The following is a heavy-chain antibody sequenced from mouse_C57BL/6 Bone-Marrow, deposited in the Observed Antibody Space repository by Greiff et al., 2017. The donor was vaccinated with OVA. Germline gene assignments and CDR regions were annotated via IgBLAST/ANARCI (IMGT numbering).Heavy chain of an antibody. J-gene: IGHJ2*01. CDR1: GFTFSSYA. V-gene: IGHV5-4*03. CDR2: ISDGGSYT. Sequence: EVMLVESGGGLVKPGGSLQLSCAASGFTFSSYAMSWVRPTPEKRLEWVATISDGGSYTSYPANVKGRFTISRDNAKNNLYLQMSHLKSEDTAMYYCAKRGFDYWGQGTTLTVSS. CDR3: AKRGFDY.